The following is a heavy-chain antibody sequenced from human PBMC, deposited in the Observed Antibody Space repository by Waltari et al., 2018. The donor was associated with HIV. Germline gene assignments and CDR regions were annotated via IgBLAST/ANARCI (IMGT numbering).Heavy chain of an antibody. CDR2: ICSGGSR. V-gene: IGHV3-53*01. CDR3: ARDPRSSGYYGMDV. CDR1: GFTISSNY. D-gene: IGHD1-26*01. J-gene: IGHJ6*02. Sequence: EVQLVASGGGLIEPGGSLRVSCAASGFTISSNYMSWVRQAPGKGLEWVSFICSGGSRYYADSVKGRFIISRDNSKNTGSLHMNSLRAEDTAVYYCARDPRSSGYYGMDVWGQGIKVTVSS.